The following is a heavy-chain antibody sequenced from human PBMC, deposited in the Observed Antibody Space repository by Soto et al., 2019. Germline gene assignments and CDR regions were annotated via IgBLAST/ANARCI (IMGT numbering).Heavy chain of an antibody. V-gene: IGHV3-23*01. CDR2: ISGSGGST. Sequence: GGSLRLSCAASGFTFSSYAMSWVRQAPGKGLEWVSAISGSGGSTYYADSVKGRFTISIDNSKNTLYLQMNSLRAEDTAVYYCAKDGGVEYYYDSSGYPDAFDIWGQGTMVTVSS. CDR1: GFTFSSYA. D-gene: IGHD3-22*01. J-gene: IGHJ3*02. CDR3: AKDGGVEYYYDSSGYPDAFDI.